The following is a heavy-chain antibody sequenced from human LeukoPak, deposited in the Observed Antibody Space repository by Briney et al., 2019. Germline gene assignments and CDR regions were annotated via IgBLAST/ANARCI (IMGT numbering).Heavy chain of an antibody. CDR1: GGSVSSYQ. J-gene: IGHJ4*02. V-gene: IGHV4-59*02. CDR2: VSYSGNT. CDR3: TRWAGLGPWDY. Sequence: SETLSLTCTVSGGSVSSYQWGWIRQPPGKGLEWIAYVSYSGNTNYNPSLRSRVTTSIDTSKNQFSLRLSSVTAADTAVYYCTRWAGLGPWDYWGQGTLVTVPS. D-gene: IGHD6-19*01.